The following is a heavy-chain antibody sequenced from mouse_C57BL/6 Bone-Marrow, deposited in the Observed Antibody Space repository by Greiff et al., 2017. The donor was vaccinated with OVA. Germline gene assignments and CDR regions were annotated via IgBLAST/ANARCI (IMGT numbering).Heavy chain of an antibody. CDR2: IRNKANNHAT. V-gene: IGHV6-6*01. CDR3: TRRYGSSNWYFDV. CDR1: GFTFSDAW. J-gene: IGHJ1*03. D-gene: IGHD1-1*01. Sequence: EVQLVESGGGLVQPGGSMKLSCAASGFTFSDAWMDWVRQSPEKGLEWVAEIRNKANNHATYYAESVKGRFTISRDDSKSSVYLQMNSLRAEDTGIYYCTRRYGSSNWYFDVWGTGTTVTVSS.